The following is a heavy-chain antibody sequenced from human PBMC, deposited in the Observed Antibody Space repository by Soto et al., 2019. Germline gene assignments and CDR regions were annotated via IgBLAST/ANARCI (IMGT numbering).Heavy chain of an antibody. CDR2: IYYSGST. CDR3: ARAYGDYVFDY. D-gene: IGHD4-17*01. CDR1: GASIHNGGYF. V-gene: IGHV4-31*03. Sequence: PSETLSLTCSVSGASIHNGGYFWGWIRQHPGKGLEWIGYIYYSGSTYYNPSLKSRVAISVDTSKNQFSLKLSSVTAADTAVYYCARAYGDYVFDYWGQGTLVNVSS. J-gene: IGHJ4*02.